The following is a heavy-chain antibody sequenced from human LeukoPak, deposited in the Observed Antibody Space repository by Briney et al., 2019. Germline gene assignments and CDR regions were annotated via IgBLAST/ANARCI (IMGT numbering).Heavy chain of an antibody. CDR3: ASQKEEYSSGRGPPGAYYYMDV. V-gene: IGHV1-18*01. J-gene: IGHJ6*03. Sequence: GASVKVSCKASGYTFTRYGISWVRQAPGHGLEGMGWIRVYNDNTNYAQKLQGRFTMTTDTSTSTAYTELRSLRSDDTAVYYCASQKEEYSSGRGPPGAYYYMDVWGKGTTVTVSS. CDR1: GYTFTRYG. CDR2: IRVYNDNT. D-gene: IGHD6-19*01.